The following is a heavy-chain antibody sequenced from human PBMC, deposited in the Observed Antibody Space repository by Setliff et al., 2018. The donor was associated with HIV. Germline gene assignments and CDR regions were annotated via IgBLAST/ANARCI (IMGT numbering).Heavy chain of an antibody. CDR3: ASFLKNCSGGSCSHNVAFDI. CDR1: GFTFSSYA. D-gene: IGHD2-15*01. CDR2: ISYDGSNK. Sequence: PGESLTISCAASGFTFSSYAMHWVRQAPGKGLEWVAVISYDGSNKYYADSVKGRFTISRDNSKNTLYLQMNSLRAEDTAVYYCASFLKNCSGGSCSHNVAFDIWGQGTMVTVSS. J-gene: IGHJ3*02. V-gene: IGHV3-30*01.